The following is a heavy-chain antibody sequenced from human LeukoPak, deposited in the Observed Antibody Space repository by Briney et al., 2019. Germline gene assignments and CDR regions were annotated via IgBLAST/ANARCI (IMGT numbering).Heavy chain of an antibody. CDR3: AREGLNMVRGVIPKEAWGWFDP. J-gene: IGHJ5*02. V-gene: IGHV4-61*02. CDR1: GGSISSGSYY. Sequence: SQTLSLTCTVSGGSISSGSYYWNWIRQPAGKGLEWIGRIYTSGSTNYNPSLKSRVTISVDTSKNQFSPKLSSVTAADTAVYYCAREGLNMVRGVIPKEAWGWFDPWGQGTLVTVSS. D-gene: IGHD3-10*01. CDR2: IYTSGST.